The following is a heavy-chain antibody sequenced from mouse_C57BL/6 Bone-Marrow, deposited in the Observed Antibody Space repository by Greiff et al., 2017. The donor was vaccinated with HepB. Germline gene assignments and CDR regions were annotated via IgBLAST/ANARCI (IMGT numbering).Heavy chain of an antibody. CDR3: ARWDTTVVLDY. CDR1: GYAFSSSW. Sequence: QVQLQQSGPELVKPGASVKISCKASGYAFSSSWMNWVKQRPGKGLEWIGRIYPGDGDTNYNGKFKGKATLTADKSSSTAYMQLSSLTSEDSAVYFCARWDTTVVLDYWGQGTTLTVSS. D-gene: IGHD1-1*01. J-gene: IGHJ2*01. CDR2: IYPGDGDT. V-gene: IGHV1-82*01.